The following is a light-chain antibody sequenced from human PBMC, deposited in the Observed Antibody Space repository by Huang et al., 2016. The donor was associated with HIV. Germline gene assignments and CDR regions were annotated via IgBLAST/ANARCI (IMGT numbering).Light chain of an antibody. CDR3: QQYHNWPYT. J-gene: IGKJ2*01. CDR1: QSVATN. CDR2: GAS. Sequence: EIIMTQSPATLSLSPGEGASLSCRANQSVATNLAWYLPRPGQSPRFLIFGASTRASGLPCRFSGSGSGTQFTLTVSGLQSEDFAVYYCQQYHNWPYTFGQGTKLEI. V-gene: IGKV3-15*01.